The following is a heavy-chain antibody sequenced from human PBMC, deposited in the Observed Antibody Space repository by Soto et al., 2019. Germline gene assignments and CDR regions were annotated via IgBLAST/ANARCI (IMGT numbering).Heavy chain of an antibody. J-gene: IGHJ4*02. Sequence: EVQLVESGGGLVQPGGSLSLSCAVSEFTFSTYWMTWVRQAPGKGLEWVANIKQDGGEKNYLESVRGRFTISRDNAKKSLYLEMNSLRAEDTAVYYCAGGSGWESDSWGQGTLVTVSA. V-gene: IGHV3-7*05. CDR1: EFTFSTYW. CDR2: IKQDGGEK. D-gene: IGHD6-19*01. CDR3: AGGSGWESDS.